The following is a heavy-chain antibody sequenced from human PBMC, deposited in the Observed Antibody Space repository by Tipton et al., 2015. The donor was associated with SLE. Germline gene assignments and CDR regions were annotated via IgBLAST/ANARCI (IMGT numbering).Heavy chain of an antibody. V-gene: IGHV4-39*07. CDR2: IYYSGST. CDR3: ARGGRYIGSYYYFDY. Sequence: TLSLTCTVSGGSISSSSYYWGWIRQPPGKGLEWIGSIYYSGSTYYNPSLKSRVTISVDTSKNQFSLKLRSVTAADTAVYYCARGGRYIGSYYYFDYWGQGTLVTVSS. D-gene: IGHD1-26*01. CDR1: GGSISSSSYY. J-gene: IGHJ4*02.